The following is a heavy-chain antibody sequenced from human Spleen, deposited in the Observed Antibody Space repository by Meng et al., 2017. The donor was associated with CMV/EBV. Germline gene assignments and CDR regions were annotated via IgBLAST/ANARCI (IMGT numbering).Heavy chain of an antibody. J-gene: IGHJ5*02. V-gene: IGHV4-4*02. CDR2: IYHSGST. D-gene: IGHD3-10*01. CDR3: ARVSDWFDP. CDR1: CGSISSSNW. Sequence: VLRKVSGPGLVKPSHTLSLTCTVYCGSISSSNWWSWVRQPPGKGLEWIGEIYHSGSTNYNPSLKSRVTISVDKSKNQFSLKLSSVTAADTAVYYCARVSDWFDPWGQGTLVTVSS.